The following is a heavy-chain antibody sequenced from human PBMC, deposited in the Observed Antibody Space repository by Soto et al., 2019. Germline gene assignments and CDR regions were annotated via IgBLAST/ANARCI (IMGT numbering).Heavy chain of an antibody. CDR1: GVSITSHY. CDR2: MHHSGST. Sequence: SETLSLTCTVSGVSITSHYWSWIRQSPGKGLEWIAYMHHSGSTNYNPSLKSRVTVSIDTSKNQFSLKLSSVTAADTAVYYCARLAGGAHYFDYWGQGTLVTVSS. D-gene: IGHD2-15*01. V-gene: IGHV4-59*08. J-gene: IGHJ4*02. CDR3: ARLAGGAHYFDY.